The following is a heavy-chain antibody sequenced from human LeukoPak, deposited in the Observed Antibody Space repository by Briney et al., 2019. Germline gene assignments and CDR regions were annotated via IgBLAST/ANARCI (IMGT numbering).Heavy chain of an antibody. J-gene: IGHJ4*02. V-gene: IGHV1-18*01. CDR3: ARFVTMVRGVSVLKYYFDY. CDR2: ISAYNGNT. CDR1: GYSFTSYG. D-gene: IGHD3-10*01. Sequence: GESLKISCKGSGYSFTSYGISWVRQAPGQGLEWMGWISAYNGNTNYAQKLQGRVTMTTDTSTSTAYMELRSLRSDDTAVYYCARFVTMVRGVSVLKYYFDYWGQGTLVTVSS.